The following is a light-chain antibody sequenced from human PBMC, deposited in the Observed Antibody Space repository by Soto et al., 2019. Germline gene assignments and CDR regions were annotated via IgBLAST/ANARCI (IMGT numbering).Light chain of an antibody. Sequence: EIVMTQSPATLSVSPGERATLSCRASQSIGLAIAWYPHTPGQAPRPLIFDASQRETGIPALFTGSGAGTEFTRTISSLQPDDLATYYCPQYNSYSPTFGQGTKVDIK. CDR2: DAS. J-gene: IGKJ1*01. V-gene: IGKV3-15*01. CDR3: PQYNSYSPT. CDR1: QSIGLA.